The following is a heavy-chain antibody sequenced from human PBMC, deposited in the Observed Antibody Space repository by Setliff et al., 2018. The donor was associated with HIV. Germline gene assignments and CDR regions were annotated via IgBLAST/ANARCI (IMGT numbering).Heavy chain of an antibody. Sequence: GESLKISCAASGFTFSRHWMSWVRQAPGKGLEWVASIKEDGREEDYVESAKGRFTISRDTVKNLLYPQMYSLRAEDTAVYFCARCLNTEYWSGYSPFDSWGLGSMVTVSS. D-gene: IGHD3-3*01. J-gene: IGHJ4*02. V-gene: IGHV3-7*03. CDR1: GFTFSRHW. CDR3: ARCLNTEYWSGYSPFDS. CDR2: IKEDGREE.